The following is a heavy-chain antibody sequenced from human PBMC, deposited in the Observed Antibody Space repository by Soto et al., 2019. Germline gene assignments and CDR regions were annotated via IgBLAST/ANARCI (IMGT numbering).Heavy chain of an antibody. CDR2: ISGSGGST. CDR1: GFTLSSYA. CDR3: AKIPVLVPAATFDD. J-gene: IGHJ4*02. Sequence: EVQLLESGGGLVQPGGSLRLSCAASGFTLSSYAMSCVRQAPGKGLEWVSVISGSGGSTYYADSVKGRFTISRDNSKNTLYLQMNSLRAEDTAVYYCAKIPVLVPAATFDDWGQGTLVTVSS. D-gene: IGHD2-2*01. V-gene: IGHV3-23*01.